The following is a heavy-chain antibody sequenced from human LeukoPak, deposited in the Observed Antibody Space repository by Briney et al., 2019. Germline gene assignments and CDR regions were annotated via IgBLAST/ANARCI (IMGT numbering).Heavy chain of an antibody. D-gene: IGHD1-26*01. V-gene: IGHV3-74*01. CDR2: INSDGGTT. CDR1: GFTFSSYW. J-gene: IGHJ4*02. Sequence: GGSLRLSCAASGFTFSSYWMHWVRQAPGKGLVWVSRINSDGGTTNYADYVKGRFTISRDNAKNTLYLQMNSLRAEDTAVYYCARRSSGSPPYYFGYWGQGTLVTVSS. CDR3: ARRSSGSPPYYFGY.